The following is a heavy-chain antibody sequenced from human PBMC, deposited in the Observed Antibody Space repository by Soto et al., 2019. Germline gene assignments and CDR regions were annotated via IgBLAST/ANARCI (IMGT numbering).Heavy chain of an antibody. CDR3: ARDPVEDIVLVPAAIRYDP. D-gene: IGHD2-2*02. J-gene: IGHJ5*02. Sequence: GASVKVSCKASGYTFTSYGISWVRQAPGQGLEWMGWISAYNGNTNYAQKLQGRVTMTTDTSTSTAYMELRSLRSDDTAVYYCARDPVEDIVLVPAAIRYDPWGQGTLVTVSS. CDR1: GYTFTSYG. V-gene: IGHV1-18*01. CDR2: ISAYNGNT.